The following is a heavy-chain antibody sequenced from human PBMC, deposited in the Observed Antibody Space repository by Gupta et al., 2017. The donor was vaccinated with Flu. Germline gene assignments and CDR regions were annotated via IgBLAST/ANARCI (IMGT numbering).Heavy chain of an antibody. D-gene: IGHD4-17*01. Sequence: QVQLQESGPGLVKPSETLSLTCAVSGYSISSGYYGGWIRQPPGKGLEWIGSIYHSGSTYYNPSLKSRVTISVDTSKNQFSLKLSSVTAADTAVYYCARDAGDYVGGGDYWGQGTLVTVSS. CDR3: ARDAGDYVGGGDY. CDR1: GYSISSGYY. J-gene: IGHJ4*02. V-gene: IGHV4-38-2*02. CDR2: IYHSGST.